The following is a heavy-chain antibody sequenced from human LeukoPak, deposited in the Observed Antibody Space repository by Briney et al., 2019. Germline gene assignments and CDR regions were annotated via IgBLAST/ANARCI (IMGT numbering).Heavy chain of an antibody. D-gene: IGHD3-22*01. Sequence: GGSLRLSCAASGFTFSSYAMSWVRQAPGKGLEWVSAISGSGGSTYYADSVKGRFTISRDNSKNTLYLQMNSLRAEDTAVYYCAKEIRRRYYYDSSGYSPIVYWGQGTLVTVSS. CDR1: GFTFSSYA. V-gene: IGHV3-23*01. CDR3: AKEIRRRYYYDSSGYSPIVY. J-gene: IGHJ4*02. CDR2: ISGSGGST.